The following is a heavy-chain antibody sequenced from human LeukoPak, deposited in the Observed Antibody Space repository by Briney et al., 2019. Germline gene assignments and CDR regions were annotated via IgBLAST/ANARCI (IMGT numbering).Heavy chain of an antibody. J-gene: IGHJ3*02. CDR2: ISGSGGST. Sequence: PGGSLRLSCAASGFTFSSYAMSWVRQAPGKGLEWVSAISGSGGSTYYADSVKGRFTIFRDNAQNSLYLQMNSLRAEDTAVYYCAKDKEERAFDIWGQGTMVTVSS. CDR1: GFTFSSYA. V-gene: IGHV3-23*01. CDR3: AKDKEERAFDI.